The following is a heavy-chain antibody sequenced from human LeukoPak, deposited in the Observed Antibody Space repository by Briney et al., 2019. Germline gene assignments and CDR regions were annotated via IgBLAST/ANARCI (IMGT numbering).Heavy chain of an antibody. CDR3: ARGAYCGGDCYSADVLTEPFDY. D-gene: IGHD2-21*02. CDR2: ISSSGSTI. Sequence: GGSLRLSCAASGFTFSSYEMNWVRQAPGKGLEWVSYISSSGSTIYYADPVKGRFTISRDNAKNSLYLQMNSLRAEDTAVYYCARGAYCGGDCYSADVLTEPFDYWGQGTLVTVSS. CDR1: GFTFSSYE. V-gene: IGHV3-48*03. J-gene: IGHJ4*02.